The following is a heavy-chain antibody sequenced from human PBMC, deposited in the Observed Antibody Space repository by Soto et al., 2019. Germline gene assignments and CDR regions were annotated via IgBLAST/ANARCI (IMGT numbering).Heavy chain of an antibody. CDR3: ARDAGSGWPGDAFDI. D-gene: IGHD6-19*01. CDR2: IWYDGSNK. CDR1: GFTFSSYG. Sequence: GGSLRLSCAASGFTFSSYGMHWVRQAPGKGLEWVAVIWYDGSNKYYADSVKGRFTISRDNSKNTLYLQMNSLRAEDTAVYYCARDAGSGWPGDAFDIWGQGTMVTVSS. V-gene: IGHV3-33*01. J-gene: IGHJ3*02.